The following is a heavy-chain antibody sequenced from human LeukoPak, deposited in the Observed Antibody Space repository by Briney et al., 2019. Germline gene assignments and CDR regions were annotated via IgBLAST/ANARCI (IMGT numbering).Heavy chain of an antibody. CDR3: AKRSISSSWYVDH. D-gene: IGHD6-13*01. CDR2: IYYSGST. CDR1: GGSISSNSYY. J-gene: IGHJ4*02. Sequence: PSETLSLTCTVSGGSISSNSYYWAWIRQPPGKGLEWIGSIYYSGSTYYNPSLKSRVTISVDTSKNQFSLKLSSVTAADTAVYYCAKRSISSSWYVDHWGQGTLVTASS. V-gene: IGHV4-39*01.